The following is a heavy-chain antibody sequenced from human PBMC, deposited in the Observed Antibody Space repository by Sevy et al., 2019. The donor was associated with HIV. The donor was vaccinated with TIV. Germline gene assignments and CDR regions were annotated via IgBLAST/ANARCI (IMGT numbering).Heavy chain of an antibody. Sequence: SETLSLTCTVSGGSITSLYWNWIRQPPGKGLEWIANIYYNGHINYNPSLKSRVTLLLDTSKNQFSLRLSSVTAADTAMYYCAGENAWGRGYCWGQGTLVTVSS. CDR3: AGENAWGRGYC. J-gene: IGHJ4*02. CDR1: GGSITSLY. V-gene: IGHV4-59*08. D-gene: IGHD1-26*01. CDR2: IYYNGHI.